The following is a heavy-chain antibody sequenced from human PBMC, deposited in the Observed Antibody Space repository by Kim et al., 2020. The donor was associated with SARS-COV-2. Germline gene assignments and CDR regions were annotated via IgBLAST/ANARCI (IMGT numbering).Heavy chain of an antibody. CDR3: AVSGYDYQFDY. J-gene: IGHJ4*02. Sequence: TSYAQKFQGRVTMTRDTSTSTVYMELSSLRSEDTAVYYCAVSGYDYQFDYWGQGTLVTVSS. CDR2: T. V-gene: IGHV1-46*01. D-gene: IGHD5-12*01.